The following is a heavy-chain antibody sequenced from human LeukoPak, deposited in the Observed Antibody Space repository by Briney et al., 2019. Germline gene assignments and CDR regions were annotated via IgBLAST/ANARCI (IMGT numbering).Heavy chain of an antibody. Sequence: GSLRLSCAASGFSFSSYWMSWVRQAPGKGLEWVANIKQDGSEKYYVDSVKGRFTISRDSAKNSLYLQMNSLRADDTAVYYCARDGTFTDYGDYGAYACWGQGTLVTVSS. CDR3: ARDGTFTDYGDYGAYAC. D-gene: IGHD4-17*01. CDR2: IKQDGSEK. J-gene: IGHJ4*02. V-gene: IGHV3-7*01. CDR1: GFSFSSYW.